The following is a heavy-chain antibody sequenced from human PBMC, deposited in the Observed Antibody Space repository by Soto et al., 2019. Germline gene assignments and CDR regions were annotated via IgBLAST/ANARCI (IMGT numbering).Heavy chain of an antibody. CDR1: GYTFTSYG. CDR3: ARDITHLKYNDILTGFRSNWFDP. CDR2: ISAYNGNT. V-gene: IGHV1-18*01. D-gene: IGHD3-9*01. J-gene: IGHJ5*02. Sequence: QVQLVQSGAEVKKPGASVKVSCKASGYTFTSYGISWVRQAPGQGLECMGWISAYNGNTNYAQKLQGRVTMTTATSTSTAYMELRSLRSDDTAVYYCARDITHLKYNDILTGFRSNWFDPWGQGTLVTVSS.